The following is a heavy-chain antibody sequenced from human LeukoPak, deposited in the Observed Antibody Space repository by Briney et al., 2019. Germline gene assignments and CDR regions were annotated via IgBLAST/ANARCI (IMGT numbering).Heavy chain of an antibody. Sequence: GGSLRLSCAVSGFTFSSYGMHWVRQAPGKGLEWVAFIRYDGSNKYYADSVKGRFTISRDNSKNTLYLQMNSLRAEDTAVYYCAKDGHEYSSSSPGYWGQGTLVTVSS. D-gene: IGHD6-6*01. CDR3: AKDGHEYSSSSPGY. J-gene: IGHJ4*02. CDR2: IRYDGSNK. V-gene: IGHV3-30*02. CDR1: GFTFSSYG.